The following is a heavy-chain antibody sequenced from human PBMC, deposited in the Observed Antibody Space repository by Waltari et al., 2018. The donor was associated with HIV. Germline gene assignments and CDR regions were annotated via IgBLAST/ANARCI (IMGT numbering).Heavy chain of an antibody. D-gene: IGHD2-2*01. V-gene: IGHV1-2*02. CDR1: GYTFTDTY. J-gene: IGHJ6*02. CDR2: INPKSGGT. Sequence: QVELVQSGADVKKPGASVKVPCKASGYTFTDTYVPWLRPAPGHGLEWMGWINPKSGGTKHAQKFQGRVTMTRDTSMSTVYMEVSRLTSDDTAVYYCARGGASTTPRDYNYYGLDVWGQGTTVTVSS. CDR3: ARGGASTTPRDYNYYGLDV.